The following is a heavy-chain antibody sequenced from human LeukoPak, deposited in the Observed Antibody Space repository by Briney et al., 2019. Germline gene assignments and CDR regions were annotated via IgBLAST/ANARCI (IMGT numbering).Heavy chain of an antibody. CDR2: IYYSGST. V-gene: IGHV4-59*01. Sequence: SETLSLTCTVSGGSLSTYYWSWIRQPPGRGLEWIGYIYYSGSTNYNTSLKRRVTMSVDTSKKQFSLKLSSVTAADTAVYYCARGEGFDTWGQGTLVTVSS. CDR1: GGSLSTYY. J-gene: IGHJ5*02. CDR3: ARGEGFDT.